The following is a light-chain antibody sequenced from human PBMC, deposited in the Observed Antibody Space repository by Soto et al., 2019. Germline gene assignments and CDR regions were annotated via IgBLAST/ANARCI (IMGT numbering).Light chain of an antibody. V-gene: IGLV2-14*01. CDR3: SSYTRSSTYV. CDR2: EVS. CDR1: SSDVGGYNY. Sequence: QSALTQPASVSGSPGQSITISCTGTSSDVGGYNYVSWYQQHPGKAPKVMIYEVSNRPSGVSNRFSGSKSGNTAYLTISGLQAEDEADYYCSSYTRSSTYVFGTGTKLTVL. J-gene: IGLJ1*01.